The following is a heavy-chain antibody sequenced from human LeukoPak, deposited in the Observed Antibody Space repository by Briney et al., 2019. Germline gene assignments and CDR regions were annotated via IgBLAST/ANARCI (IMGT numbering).Heavy chain of an antibody. V-gene: IGHV3-23*01. CDR1: GFTFSSYA. D-gene: IGHD5-18*01. CDR2: ISGSGGST. J-gene: IGHJ5*02. CDR3: AKGPYSYGYLYWFDP. Sequence: PGGSLRLSCAASGFTFSSYAMSWVRQAPGKGLEWVSAISGSGGSTYYADSVKGRFTISRDNSKNTPYLQMNSLRAEDTAVYYCAKGPYSYGYLYWFDPWGQGTLVTVSS.